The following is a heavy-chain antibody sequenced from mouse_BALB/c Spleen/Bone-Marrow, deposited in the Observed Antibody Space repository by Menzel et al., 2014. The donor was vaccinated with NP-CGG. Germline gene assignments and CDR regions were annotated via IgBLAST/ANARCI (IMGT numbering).Heavy chain of an antibody. D-gene: IGHD3-2*02. CDR3: ARGIRGSGMDY. V-gene: IGHV5-12-2*01. CDR2: ISNGGGST. Sequence: EVKLMESGGGLVQPGGSLKLSCAASGFTFSSYTMSWVRQTPEKRLEWVAYISNGGGSTYYPDTVKGRFTISRDNAKNTLYLQMSSLKSEDTAMYYCARGIRGSGMDYWGQGTSFTVSS. CDR1: GFTFSSYT. J-gene: IGHJ4*01.